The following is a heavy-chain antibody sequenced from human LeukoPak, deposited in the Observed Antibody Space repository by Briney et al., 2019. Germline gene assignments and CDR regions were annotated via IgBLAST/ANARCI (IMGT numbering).Heavy chain of an antibody. V-gene: IGHV3-21*01. D-gene: IGHD2-15*01. Sequence: KTGGSLRLSCAASGFTFSSYSMNWVLQAPGKGLEWVSSISSSSSYIYYADSVKGRFTISRDNAKNSLYLQMNSLRAEDTAVYYCARGLPTPKGYFDYWGQGTLVTVSS. CDR3: ARGLPTPKGYFDY. J-gene: IGHJ4*02. CDR1: GFTFSSYS. CDR2: ISSSSSYI.